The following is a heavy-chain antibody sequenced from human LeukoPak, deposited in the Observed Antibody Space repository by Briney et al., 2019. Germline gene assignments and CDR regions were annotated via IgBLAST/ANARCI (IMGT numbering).Heavy chain of an antibody. CDR3: AGSRSGYSYDHATFDI. CDR2: IDYRGST. Sequence: PSETLSLTCTVSDGSISNYYWSWIRQPPGTGLEWIGYIDYRGSTTYNPSLKSRVTISVDTSRNQFSLKLSSVTAADTAVYYCAGSRSGYSYDHATFDIWGQGTMVTVSS. V-gene: IGHV4-59*01. D-gene: IGHD5-18*01. CDR1: DGSISNYY. J-gene: IGHJ3*02.